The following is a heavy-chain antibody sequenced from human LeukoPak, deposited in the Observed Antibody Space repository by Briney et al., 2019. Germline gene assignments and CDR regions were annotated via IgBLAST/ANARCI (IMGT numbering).Heavy chain of an antibody. Sequence: SETLSLTCTVSGGSISSSSYYWGWIRQPPGKGLVWIRSSYYSASTYYNPSLNTRITISLNTSKNQDSLKLSSVTAADTSWAYCARRSGSGWYSAWGPGTLVTVSS. CDR2: SYYSAST. CDR3: ARRSGSGWYSA. V-gene: IGHV4-39*01. CDR1: GGSISSSSYY. D-gene: IGHD6-19*01. J-gene: IGHJ5*02.